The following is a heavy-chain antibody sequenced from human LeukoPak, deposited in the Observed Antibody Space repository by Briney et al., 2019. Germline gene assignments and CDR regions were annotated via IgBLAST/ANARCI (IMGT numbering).Heavy chain of an antibody. CDR1: GFNFSALG. D-gene: IGHD6-13*01. CDR2: ISSTSSDI. CDR3: ARDVVGSSWYFGY. V-gene: IGHV3-21*01. J-gene: IGHJ4*02. Sequence: GGCLRLSCAPSGFNFSALGLNGFRQAPGKGREWVSSISSTSSDIYYADSVKGRVTITRDSARTSVYLQMNSLRAEDTAVYYCARDVVGSSWYFGYWGQGSLVTVSS.